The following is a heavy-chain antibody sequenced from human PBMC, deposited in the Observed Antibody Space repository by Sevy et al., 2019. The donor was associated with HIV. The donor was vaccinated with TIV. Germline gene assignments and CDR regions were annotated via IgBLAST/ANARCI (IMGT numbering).Heavy chain of an antibody. CDR3: ETTKDYYDSSGYPFDY. D-gene: IGHD3-22*01. V-gene: IGHV1-24*01. CDR2: FDPEDGDPEDGKT. Sequence: ASVKVSCKVSGYTLAKFSIHWVRQAPGKGLEWMTSFDPEDGDPEDGKTIYAQKFLGRVTMTEETSTDTDYMELSSLRSDDTAVYYCETTKDYYDSSGYPFDYWGQGTLVTVSS. CDR1: GYTLAKFS. J-gene: IGHJ4*02.